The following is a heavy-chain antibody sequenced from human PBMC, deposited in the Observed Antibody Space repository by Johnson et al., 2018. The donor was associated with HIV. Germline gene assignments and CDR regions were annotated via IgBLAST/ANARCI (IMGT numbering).Heavy chain of an antibody. V-gene: IGHV3-15*01. Sequence: VQLVESGGGVVQPGRSLRLSCAASGFTFSSNAIHWVRQAPGKGLEWVGRIKSKTAGGAIDYAAPVKGNFIISRDDSTNTLFLQMNSLKTEDTAVYYCARDRQAVRGTFDIWGQGTMVTVSS. CDR2: IKSKTAGGAI. J-gene: IGHJ3*02. CDR3: ARDRQAVRGTFDI. D-gene: IGHD6-19*01. CDR1: GFTFSSNA.